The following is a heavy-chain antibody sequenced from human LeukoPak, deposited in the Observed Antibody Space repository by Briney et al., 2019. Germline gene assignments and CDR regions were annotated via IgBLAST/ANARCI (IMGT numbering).Heavy chain of an antibody. CDR2: IIPIFGTA. CDR3: ASSLSSGSGSTPLDY. V-gene: IGHV1-69*05. CDR1: GGTFSSYA. Sequence: SVKVSCKASGGTFSSYAISWVRQAPGQGLEWMGGIIPIFGTANYAQKFQGRVTITTDESTSTAYMELSSLRSDDTAVYYCASSLSSGSGSTPLDYWGQGTLVTVSS. D-gene: IGHD2-15*01. J-gene: IGHJ4*02.